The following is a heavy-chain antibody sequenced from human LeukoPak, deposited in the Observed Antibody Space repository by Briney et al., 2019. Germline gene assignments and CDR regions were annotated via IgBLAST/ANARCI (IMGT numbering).Heavy chain of an antibody. J-gene: IGHJ4*02. CDR2: IYHSGST. CDR3: ARGGFYGDLLDR. Sequence: SETLSLTCAVSGGSISSSNWWSWVRQPPGKGLEWIGEIYHSGSTNYNPSLKSRVTISVDTSNNQFSLKLSSVTAADTAMYYCARGGFYGDLLDRWGQGTLVTVSS. CDR1: GGSISSSNW. V-gene: IGHV4-4*02. D-gene: IGHD4-17*01.